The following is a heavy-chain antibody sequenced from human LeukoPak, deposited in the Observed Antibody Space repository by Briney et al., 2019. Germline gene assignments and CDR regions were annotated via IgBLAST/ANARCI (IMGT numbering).Heavy chain of an antibody. CDR2: INPSGSS. V-gene: IGHV4-34*01. J-gene: IGHJ4*02. CDR1: GGSLSGYY. CDR3: TRGIGH. Sequence: SETLSLTCAVYGGSLSGYYWTWIRQPPGKGLESIGEINPSGSSNYNPSLKSRVTISVDTSKNQFSLKLSSVTAADTAVYYCTRGIGHWGQGTLVTVSS.